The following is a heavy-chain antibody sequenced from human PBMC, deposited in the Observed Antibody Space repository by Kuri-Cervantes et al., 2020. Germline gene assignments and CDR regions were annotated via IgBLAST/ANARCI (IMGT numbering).Heavy chain of an antibody. D-gene: IGHD6-13*01. CDR1: GFTFSSYA. CDR3: YSSSWDDY. J-gene: IGHJ4*02. CDR2: ISYDGSNK. V-gene: IGHV3-30*14. Sequence: LSLTCAASGFTFSSYAMHWVRQAPGKGLEWVAVISYDGSNKYYADSVKGRFTISRDNSKNTLYLQMNSLRAEDTAVYYCYSSSWDDYWGQGTLVTVSS.